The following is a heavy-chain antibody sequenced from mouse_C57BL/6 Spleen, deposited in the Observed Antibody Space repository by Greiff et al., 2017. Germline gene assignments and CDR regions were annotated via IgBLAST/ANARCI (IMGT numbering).Heavy chain of an antibody. CDR2: INPNYGTT. CDR1: GYSFTDYY. D-gene: IGHD1-1*01. J-gene: IGHJ1*03. V-gene: IGHV1-39*01. CDR3: ARGPDYYGSSYGYFDV. Sequence: EVQLQQSGPELVKPGASVKISCKASGYSFTDYYMNWVKQSTVQSLEWIGVINPNYGTTSYNQKFKGKATLTVDQSSSTAYMQLNSLTSEDSAVYYCARGPDYYGSSYGYFDVWGTGTTVTVSS.